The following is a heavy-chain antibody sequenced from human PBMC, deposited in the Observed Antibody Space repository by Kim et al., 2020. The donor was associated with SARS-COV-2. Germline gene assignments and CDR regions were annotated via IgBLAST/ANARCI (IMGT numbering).Heavy chain of an antibody. V-gene: IGHV3-23*01. CDR3: AKAPLHYYGSGSYYDY. Sequence: SVKGRLTITTGNSTNTLYLQMNSLRAEDTAVYYCAKAPLHYYGSGSYYDYWGQGTLVTVSS. D-gene: IGHD3-10*01. J-gene: IGHJ4*02.